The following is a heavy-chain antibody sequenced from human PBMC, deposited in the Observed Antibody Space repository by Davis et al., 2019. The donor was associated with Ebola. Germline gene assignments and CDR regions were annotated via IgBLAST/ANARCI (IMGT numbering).Heavy chain of an antibody. V-gene: IGHV3-7*01. J-gene: IGHJ4*02. Sequence: GESLKISCAASGFTFKTYGMYWVRQAPGKGLEWVANIEQDGSEKNYVDSVKGRFTISRDNAKNSLHLQMNSLRAEDTAVYYCARVYGYYDSSGYYYGFDYWGQGTLVTVSS. CDR2: IEQDGSEK. D-gene: IGHD3-22*01. CDR3: ARVYGYYDSSGYYYGFDY. CDR1: GFTFKTYG.